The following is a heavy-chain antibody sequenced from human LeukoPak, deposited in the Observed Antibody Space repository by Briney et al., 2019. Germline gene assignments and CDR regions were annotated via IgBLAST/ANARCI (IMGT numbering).Heavy chain of an antibody. CDR2: ISGSGGST. J-gene: IGHJ4*02. CDR3: ANLYYDSSGYQPYYFDY. V-gene: IGHV3-23*01. CDR1: GFTFSSYA. D-gene: IGHD3-22*01. Sequence: GGSLRLSYAASGFTFSSYAMSWGRQAPGKGLEWVSAISGSGGSTYYADSVKGRFTISRDNSKNTLYLQMNSLRAEDTAVYYCANLYYDSSGYQPYYFDYWGQGTLVTVSS.